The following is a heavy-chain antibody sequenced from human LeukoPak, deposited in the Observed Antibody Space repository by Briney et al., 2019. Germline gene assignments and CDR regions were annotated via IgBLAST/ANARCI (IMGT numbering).Heavy chain of an antibody. V-gene: IGHV4-39*01. D-gene: IGHD3-3*01. Sequence: SETLSLTCIVSGGSISSSSYYWVWIRQPPGKGLEWIGSIYYSGSTYYNPSLKSRVTISVDTSKNQSSLKLNSVTAADTAVYYCARQFRYYDFWSGYYYFDYWGQGTLVTVSS. CDR2: IYYSGST. CDR1: GGSISSSSYY. J-gene: IGHJ4*02. CDR3: ARQFRYYDFWSGYYYFDY.